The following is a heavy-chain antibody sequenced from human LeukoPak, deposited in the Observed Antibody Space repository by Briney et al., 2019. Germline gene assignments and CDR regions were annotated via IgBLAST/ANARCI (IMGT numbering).Heavy chain of an antibody. J-gene: IGHJ4*02. Sequence: PGGSLRLSCAASGFTFSSYWMSWVRRAPGKGLEWVANIKQDGSEKYYVDSVKGRFTISRDNAKNSLYLQMNSLRAEDTAVYYCARDMPDYYGSGSYYQIFDYWGQGTLVTVSS. D-gene: IGHD3-10*01. CDR1: GFTFSSYW. CDR3: ARDMPDYYGSGSYYQIFDY. V-gene: IGHV3-7*03. CDR2: IKQDGSEK.